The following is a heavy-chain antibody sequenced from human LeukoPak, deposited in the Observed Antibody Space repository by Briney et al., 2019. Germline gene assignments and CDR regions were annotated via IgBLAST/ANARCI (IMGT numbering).Heavy chain of an antibody. CDR2: INSDGSST. CDR1: GFTFTTYW. D-gene: IGHD3-3*01. CDR3: ARGRYYFEY. Sequence: GSLRLSCAASGFTFTTYWMHWVRQAPGKGLVWVSHINSDGSSTSYADSVKGRFTISRDNAKNTLYLQMNNLRAEDTAVYYCARGRYYFEYWGQGTLVTVSS. V-gene: IGHV3-74*01. J-gene: IGHJ4*02.